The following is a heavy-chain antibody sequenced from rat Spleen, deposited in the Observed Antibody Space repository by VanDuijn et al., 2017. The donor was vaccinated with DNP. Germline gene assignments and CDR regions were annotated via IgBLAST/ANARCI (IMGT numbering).Heavy chain of an antibody. CDR1: GFTFSNYY. Sequence: EVQLVESEGGLMQPGGSLKLSCAASGFTFSNYYMAWVRQAPEKGLEWVATVSATGGRTYYLDSVKGRFTISRDNAERSLYLQMNSLKSEDTATYYCTRVRVGARFDYWGQGVMVTVSS. CDR3: TRVRVGARFDY. D-gene: IGHD1-11*01. V-gene: IGHV5-20*01. J-gene: IGHJ2*01. CDR2: VSATGGRT.